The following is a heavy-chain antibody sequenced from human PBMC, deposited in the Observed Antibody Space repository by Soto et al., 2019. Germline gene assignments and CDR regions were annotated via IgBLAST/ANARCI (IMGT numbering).Heavy chain of an antibody. CDR1: GFTFSSYD. CDR2: IGTSLDT. CDR3: ARGVLYYYDSSGYPHWFEP. J-gene: IGHJ5*02. D-gene: IGHD3-22*01. Sequence: GSLRLSCAASGFTFSSYDMHWVRQGTGKGLEWVSGIGTSLDTYYPDSVKGRFTISRDDANNSLFLQMNSLRAEDTAVYYCARGVLYYYDSSGYPHWFEPWGQGTLVTVSS. V-gene: IGHV3-13*01.